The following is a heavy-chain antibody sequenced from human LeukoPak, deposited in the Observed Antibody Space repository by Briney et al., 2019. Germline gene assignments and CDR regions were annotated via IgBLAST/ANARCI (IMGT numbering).Heavy chain of an antibody. J-gene: IGHJ4*02. CDR1: GGSFSGYY. V-gene: IGHV4-34*01. Sequence: PSETLSLTCAVYGGSFSGYYWSWIRQPPGKGLEWIGEINHSGSTNYNPSLRSRVTISLDTSRNQFSLKLSSVTAADTAIYYCARGGFRLGYYGRRFDYWGQGALVTVSS. CDR3: ARGGFRLGYYGRRFDY. D-gene: IGHD3-10*01. CDR2: INHSGST.